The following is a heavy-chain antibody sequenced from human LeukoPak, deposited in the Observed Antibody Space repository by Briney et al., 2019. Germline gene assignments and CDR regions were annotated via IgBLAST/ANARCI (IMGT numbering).Heavy chain of an antibody. J-gene: IGHJ3*02. CDR3: ARESRLHDAFDI. D-gene: IGHD2-2*01. CDR1: GGSISSYY. V-gene: IGHV4-59*01. CDR2: IYYSGST. Sequence: SETLSLTCTVSGGSISSYYWSWIRQPPGKGLEWIGYIYYSGSTNYNPSLKSRVTISVDTSKNQFSLKLSSVTAADTAVYYCARESRLHDAFDIWGQGTMVTVSS.